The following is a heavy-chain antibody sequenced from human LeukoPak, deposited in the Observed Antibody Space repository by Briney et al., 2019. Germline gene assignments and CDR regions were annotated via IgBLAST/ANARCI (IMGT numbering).Heavy chain of an antibody. V-gene: IGHV1-2*02. CDR3: ARDGIAAAGTRNWFDP. D-gene: IGHD6-13*01. Sequence: ASVKVSCKASGYTFTGYYMHWVRQAPGQGLEWMGLINPNSGGTNYAQKFQSRVTMTRDTSISTAYMELSRLRSDDTAVYYCARDGIAAAGTRNWFDPWGQGTLVTVSS. CDR2: INPNSGGT. J-gene: IGHJ5*02. CDR1: GYTFTGYY.